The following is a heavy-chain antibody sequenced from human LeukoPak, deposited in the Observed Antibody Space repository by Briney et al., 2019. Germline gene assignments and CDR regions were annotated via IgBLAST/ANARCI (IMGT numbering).Heavy chain of an antibody. CDR1: GFTFSSYA. D-gene: IGHD2/OR15-2a*01. CDR3: TRDLGTTLRAFDI. J-gene: IGHJ3*02. V-gene: IGHV3-49*04. CDR2: IRSKAYGGTT. Sequence: GGSLRLSCAASGFTFSSYAMSWVRQAPGKGLEWVGFIRSKAYGGTTEYAASVKGRFTISRDDSKSIAYLQMNSLKTEDTAVYYCTRDLGTTLRAFDIWGQGTMVTVSS.